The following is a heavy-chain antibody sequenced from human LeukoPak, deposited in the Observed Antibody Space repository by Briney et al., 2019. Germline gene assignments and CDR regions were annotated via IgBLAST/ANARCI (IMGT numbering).Heavy chain of an antibody. CDR1: RFTFSSYA. V-gene: IGHV3-64*01. CDR2: ISSNGGST. Sequence: GGSLRLSCAASRFTFSSYAMHWVRQAPGKGLEYVSAISSNGGSTYYANSVKGRFTISRDNSKNTLYLQMGSLRAEDMAVYYCARGPSIAARIPDQNNFDYWGQGTLVTVSS. CDR3: ARGPSIAARIPDQNNFDY. J-gene: IGHJ4*02. D-gene: IGHD6-6*01.